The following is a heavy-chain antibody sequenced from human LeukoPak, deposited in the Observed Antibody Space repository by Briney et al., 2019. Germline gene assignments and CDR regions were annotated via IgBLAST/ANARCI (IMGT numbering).Heavy chain of an antibody. CDR1: GGSISSSSYY. Sequence: PSETLSLTCTVSGGSISSSSYYWGWIRQPPGKGLEWIGSIYYSGSTYYNPSLKSRVTISVDMSKNQFSLKLSSVTAADTAVYYCASGGYDSSGYYFNYYYYYMDVWGKGTTVTVSS. CDR2: IYYSGST. V-gene: IGHV4-39*07. J-gene: IGHJ6*03. D-gene: IGHD3-22*01. CDR3: ASGGYDSSGYYFNYYYYYMDV.